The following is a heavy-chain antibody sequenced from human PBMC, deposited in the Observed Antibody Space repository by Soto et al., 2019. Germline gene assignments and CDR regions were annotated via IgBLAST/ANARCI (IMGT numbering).Heavy chain of an antibody. D-gene: IGHD2-15*01. CDR1: GYTFSRYG. CDR3: AKKGCSGGSCSYYYYGMDV. CDR2: ISYDGSNK. J-gene: IGHJ6*02. Sequence: QAELVESGGGVVQPGRSLRLSCAASGYTFSRYGMHWVRQAPGKGLEWVAVISYDGSNKYYADSVKGRFTISRDNSKNTLYLQMNSLRAEDTAVYYCAKKGCSGGSCSYYYYGMDVWGQGTTVTVSS. V-gene: IGHV3-30*18.